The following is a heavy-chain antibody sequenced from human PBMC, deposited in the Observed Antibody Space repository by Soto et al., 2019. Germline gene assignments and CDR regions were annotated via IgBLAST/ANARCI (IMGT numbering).Heavy chain of an antibody. Sequence: NPSETLSLTCTVSGGSISSYYWSWIRQPPGKGLEWIGYIYYSGSTNYNPSLKSRVPISVDTSKNQFSLKLSSVTAADTAVYYCAREAPGYGDMGYWGQGTLVTVSS. V-gene: IGHV4-59*01. J-gene: IGHJ4*02. CDR3: AREAPGYGDMGY. CDR2: IYYSGST. D-gene: IGHD4-17*01. CDR1: GGSISSYY.